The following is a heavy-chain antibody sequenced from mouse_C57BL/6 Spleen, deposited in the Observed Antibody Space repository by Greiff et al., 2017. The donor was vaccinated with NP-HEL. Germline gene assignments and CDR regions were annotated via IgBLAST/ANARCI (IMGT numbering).Heavy chain of an antibody. CDR2: ISSGGDYI. D-gene: IGHD1-1*01. CDR1: GFTFSSYA. Sequence: EVQLQESGEGLVKPGGSLKLSCAASGFTFSSYAMSWVRQTPEKRLEWVAYISSGGDYIYYADTVKGRFTISRDNARNTLYLQMSSLKSEDTAMYYCTRDYGSSYGAMDYWGQGTSVTVSS. V-gene: IGHV5-9-1*02. CDR3: TRDYGSSYGAMDY. J-gene: IGHJ4*01.